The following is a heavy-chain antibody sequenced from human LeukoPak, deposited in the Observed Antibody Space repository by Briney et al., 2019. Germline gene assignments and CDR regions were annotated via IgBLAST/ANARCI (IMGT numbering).Heavy chain of an antibody. CDR2: ISSSSNYI. J-gene: IGHJ6*04. CDR1: GFTFTSYS. CDR3: ARGFYYGLDV. V-gene: IGHV3-21*01. Sequence: GGSLRLSCAASGFTFTSYSMNWIRQAPGKGLEWVSSISSSSNYIYYADSVRGRFTVSRDNAKNSLYLQMNSLRAGDTAVYYCARGFYYGLDVWGKGTTVTISS.